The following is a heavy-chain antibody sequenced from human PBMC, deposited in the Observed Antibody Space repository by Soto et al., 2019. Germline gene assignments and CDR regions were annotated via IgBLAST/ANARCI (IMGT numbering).Heavy chain of an antibody. Sequence: PGESLKISCAASGFTFSSHAMSWVRQAPGKGLEWVSAISGSDGSTYYADSVKGRFTISRDNSKNTLYLQMNSLRAEDTAVYYCAKDPYYYDSSLGYWGQGTLVTVSS. CDR1: GFTFSSHA. CDR3: AKDPYYYDSSLGY. J-gene: IGHJ4*02. D-gene: IGHD3-22*01. V-gene: IGHV3-23*01. CDR2: ISGSDGST.